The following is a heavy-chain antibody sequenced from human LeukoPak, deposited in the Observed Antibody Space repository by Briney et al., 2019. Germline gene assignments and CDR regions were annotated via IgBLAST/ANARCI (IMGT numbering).Heavy chain of an antibody. J-gene: IGHJ4*02. CDR2: IYSGGNI. Sequence: GGSLRLSCAASGFTVSSTYMSWVRQAPGKGLEWVSVIYSGGNIYYIDSVKGRFTISRDTSKNTLYLQMNSLRAEDTAVYFCASRHCSGGGCYFAGADPFDYWGQGTLVTVSS. V-gene: IGHV3-53*01. D-gene: IGHD2-15*01. CDR3: ASRHCSGGGCYFAGADPFDY. CDR1: GFTVSSTY.